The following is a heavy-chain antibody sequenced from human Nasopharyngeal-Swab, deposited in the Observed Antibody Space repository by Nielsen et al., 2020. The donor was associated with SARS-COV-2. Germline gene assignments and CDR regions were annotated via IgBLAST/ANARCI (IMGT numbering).Heavy chain of an antibody. V-gene: IGHV5-51*01. CDR2: IYPGDSDT. CDR1: GSSLTTYW. CDR3: ARLSGGTLDS. D-gene: IGHD1-14*01. Sequence: GGSLRLSCKGSGSSLTTYWIGWVRQMPGKGLEWMGVIYPGDSDTRYSPSFQGQVTISADKSISTAYLQWSSLKATDTAMYYCARLSGGTLDSWGQGTLVTVSS. J-gene: IGHJ4*02.